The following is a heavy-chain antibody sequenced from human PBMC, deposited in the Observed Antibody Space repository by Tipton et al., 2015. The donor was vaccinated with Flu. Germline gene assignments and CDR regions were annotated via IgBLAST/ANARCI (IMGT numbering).Heavy chain of an antibody. CDR2: IYTSGST. J-gene: IGHJ5*02. CDR3: ARDSDTVVDNWFDP. V-gene: IGHV4-4*07. Sequence: TLSLTCTVSGGSISSYYWSWIRQPAGKGLEWIGRIYTSGSTNYNPSLKSRVTMSVDTSKNQFSLKLSSVTAADTAVYYCARDSDTVVDNWFDPWGQGTLVTVSS. D-gene: IGHD2-15*01. CDR1: GGSISSYY.